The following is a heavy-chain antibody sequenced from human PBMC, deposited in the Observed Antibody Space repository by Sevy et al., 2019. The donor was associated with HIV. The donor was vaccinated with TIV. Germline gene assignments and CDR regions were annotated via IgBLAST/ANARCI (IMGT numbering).Heavy chain of an antibody. V-gene: IGHV4-4*02. CDR1: GASISGSFW. CDR2: MYDRGTT. J-gene: IGHJ4*02. CDR3: AAVTGTDILGYYFDS. D-gene: IGHD6-19*01. Sequence: SETLSLTCAVSGASISGSFWWSWVRQPPGKGLEWIGEMYDRGTTNYNASLKSQVTISVDKSKKQFSLKLKSVTAADTAVYYCAAVTGTDILGYYFDSWGQGTLVTVSS.